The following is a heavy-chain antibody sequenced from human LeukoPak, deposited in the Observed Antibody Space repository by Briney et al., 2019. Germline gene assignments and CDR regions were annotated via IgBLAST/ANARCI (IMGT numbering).Heavy chain of an antibody. V-gene: IGHV3-20*04. CDR1: GFTFDDYG. J-gene: IGHJ2*01. CDR2: INWNGGST. D-gene: IGHD6-19*01. Sequence: GGSLRLSCAASGFTFDDYGMSWVRHAPGKGLEWVSGINWNGGSTGYADSVKGRFTISRDNAKNSLYLQMNSLRAEDTALYYCARVAEIAVATNWYFDLWGRGTLVTVSS. CDR3: ARVAEIAVATNWYFDL.